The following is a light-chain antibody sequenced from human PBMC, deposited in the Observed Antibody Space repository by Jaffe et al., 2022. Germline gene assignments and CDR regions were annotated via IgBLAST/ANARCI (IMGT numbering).Light chain of an antibody. V-gene: IGKV3-15*01. CDR2: GAS. CDR1: QSVSSN. CDR3: QQYNNWPPLT. Sequence: EIVMTQSPATLSVSPGERGTLSCRASQSVSSNLAWYQQKPGQAPRLLIYGASTRATGIPARFSGSGSGTEFTLTISSLQSEDFAVYYCQQYNNWPPLTFGGGTKVEI. J-gene: IGKJ4*01.